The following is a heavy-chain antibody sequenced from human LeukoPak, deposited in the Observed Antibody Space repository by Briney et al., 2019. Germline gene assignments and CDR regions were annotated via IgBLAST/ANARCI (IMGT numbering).Heavy chain of an antibody. CDR1: GFTFSNSY. CDR2: INPDGSQG. D-gene: IGHD2-21*01. Sequence: PGGSLRLSGAASGFTFSNSYMSWVRKAPGKGLEWLAIINPDGSQGSYVDSVKGRFAISRDNALNSLFLQMNSLSAEDTAVYYCARDPAYGALDTWGQGTTVTVPS. J-gene: IGHJ3*02. V-gene: IGHV3-7*01. CDR3: ARDPAYGALDT.